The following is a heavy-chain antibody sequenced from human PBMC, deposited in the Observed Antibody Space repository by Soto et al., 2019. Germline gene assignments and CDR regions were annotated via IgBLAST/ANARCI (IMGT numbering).Heavy chain of an antibody. CDR2: IIPIFGTA. CDR1: VCTFSNYA. V-gene: IGHV1-69*13. Sequence: SSVKVSYKPSVCTFSNYAIIFVRQAPGQRLEWLGGIIPIFGTANYAQKFQGRVTITADESTSTAYMELSSLRSEDTAVYYCASRRYSGSPKPQLGYYYYYGMDVWGQGTTVTVSS. D-gene: IGHD1-26*01. CDR3: ASRRYSGSPKPQLGYYYYYGMDV. J-gene: IGHJ6*02.